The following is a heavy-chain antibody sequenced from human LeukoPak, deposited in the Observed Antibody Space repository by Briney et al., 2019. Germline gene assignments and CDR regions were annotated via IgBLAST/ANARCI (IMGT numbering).Heavy chain of an antibody. J-gene: IGHJ4*02. V-gene: IGHV3-21*01. Sequence: GGSLRLSCAASGFTFSSYSMNWVRQAPGKGLEWVSSISSSSSYIYYADSVKGRFTISRDNAKDSLYLQMNSLRAEDTAVYYCARDRDGYNHPVDYWGQGTLVTVSS. CDR3: ARDRDGYNHPVDY. D-gene: IGHD5-24*01. CDR2: ISSSSSYI. CDR1: GFTFSSYS.